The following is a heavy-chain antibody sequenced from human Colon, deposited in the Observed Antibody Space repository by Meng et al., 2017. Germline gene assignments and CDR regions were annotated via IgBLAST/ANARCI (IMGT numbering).Heavy chain of an antibody. D-gene: IGHD2/OR15-2a*01. CDR3: ARGGNFDP. CDR2: ISTNTGTP. V-gene: IGHV7-4-1*02. J-gene: IGHJ5*02. Sequence: VQLVQSGSELKKPGASVKVSCKASGYTFSTYTINWVRQAHGRGLXWVDWISTNTGTPTYTQGFTGRFVFSLDTSVSTAYLQISSLKAEDTAVYYCARGGNFDPWGQGTLVTVSS. CDR1: GYTFSTYT.